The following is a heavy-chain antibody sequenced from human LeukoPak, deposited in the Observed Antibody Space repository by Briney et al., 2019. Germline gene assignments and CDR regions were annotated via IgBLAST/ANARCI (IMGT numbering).Heavy chain of an antibody. Sequence: ASVKVSCKASGYAFSAYYMHWVRQAPGQGLEWVGGIIPIFGTANYAQKFQGRVTITADKSTSTAYMELSSLRSEDTAVYYCAGQHYDSSDAFDIWGQGTMVTVPS. V-gene: IGHV1-69*06. CDR2: IIPIFGTA. J-gene: IGHJ3*02. CDR1: GYAFSAYY. CDR3: AGQHYDSSDAFDI. D-gene: IGHD3-22*01.